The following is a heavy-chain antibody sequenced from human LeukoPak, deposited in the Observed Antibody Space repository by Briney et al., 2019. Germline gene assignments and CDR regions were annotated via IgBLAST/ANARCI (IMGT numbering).Heavy chain of an antibody. Sequence: GGSLRLSCAASGFTFSSYAMHWVRQAPGKGLEWVAVISYDGSNKYYADSVKGRFTISRDNSKNTLYLQMDSLRAEDTALYYCAKDLAAQYSGYPPTTYYFYGMDVWGQGTTVTVSS. J-gene: IGHJ6*02. V-gene: IGHV3-30-3*01. CDR2: ISYDGSNK. CDR1: GFTFSSYA. CDR3: AKDLAAQYSGYPPTTYYFYGMDV. D-gene: IGHD5-12*01.